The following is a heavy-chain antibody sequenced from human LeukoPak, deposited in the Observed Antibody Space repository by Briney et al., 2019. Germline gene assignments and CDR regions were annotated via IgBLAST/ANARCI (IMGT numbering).Heavy chain of an antibody. CDR2: INPNSGGT. V-gene: IGHV1-2*02. J-gene: IGHJ1*01. CDR1: GYTFTGYY. CDR3: ARGRILKRHSAEYFQH. Sequence: ASVKVSCKASGYTFTGYYTHWVRQAPGQGLEWMGWINPNSGGTNYAQKFQGRVTMTRDTPISTAYMELSRLRSDDTAVYYCARGRILKRHSAEYFQHWGQGTLVTVSS. D-gene: IGHD1-1*01.